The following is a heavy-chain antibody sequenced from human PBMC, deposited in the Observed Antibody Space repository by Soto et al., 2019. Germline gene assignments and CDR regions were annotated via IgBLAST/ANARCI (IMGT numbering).Heavy chain of an antibody. V-gene: IGHV4-39*01. CDR1: GGSISSSSYY. D-gene: IGHD6-6*01. J-gene: IGHJ4*02. CDR3: ASEYSKYYFDY. Sequence: SETLSLTCTVSGGSISSSSYYWGWIRQPPGKGLEWIGSIYYSGSTYYNPSLKSRVTISVDTSKNQFSLKLSSVTAADTAVYYCASEYSKYYFDYWGQGTLVTVSS. CDR2: IYYSGST.